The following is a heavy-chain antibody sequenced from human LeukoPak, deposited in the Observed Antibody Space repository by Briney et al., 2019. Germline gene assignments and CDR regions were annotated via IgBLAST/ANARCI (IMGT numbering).Heavy chain of an antibody. CDR2: ISGGGGST. D-gene: IGHD5-18*01. Sequence: GGPLRLSCATSGFTFNNYAMSWVRQAPGKGLEWVSTISGGGGSTYYADSVKGRFTISRDNSKNTLYLQMNSLRAEDTAVHYCARSRDNYGPPFDYWGQGTLVIVSS. V-gene: IGHV3-23*01. CDR1: GFTFNNYA. CDR3: ARSRDNYGPPFDY. J-gene: IGHJ4*02.